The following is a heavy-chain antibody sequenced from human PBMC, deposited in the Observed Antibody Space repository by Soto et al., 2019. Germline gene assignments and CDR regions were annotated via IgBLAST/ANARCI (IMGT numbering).Heavy chain of an antibody. CDR2: TIWNDDR. CDR1: GFVLRTSGVG. Sequence: VSVPTTVSPTQTPTLTCPFSGFVLRTSGVGVGWIPQPPGKALWWLALTIWNDDRRYSPSLKSRLTITKDTSINQVALTVSNMDTVDTATNYCAHRRSVIAIAKDNYFDYWGRGTLVTVSS. J-gene: IGHJ4*02. CDR3: AHRRSVIAIAKDNYFDY. V-gene: IGHV2-5*01. D-gene: IGHD3-22*01.